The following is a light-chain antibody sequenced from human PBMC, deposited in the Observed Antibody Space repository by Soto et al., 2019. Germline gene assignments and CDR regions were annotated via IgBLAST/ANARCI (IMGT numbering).Light chain of an antibody. CDR3: ITWDDSLNAYV. CDR2: SNT. J-gene: IGLJ1*01. Sequence: QSVLTQPPSASGAPGQRVTISCSGSGSNIGSNTVNWYQQLPGTAPKLLIYSNTQRPSGVPNRFSGSKSGTSASLAISGLQSDDEADYYCITWDDSLNAYVFGTGTQLTVL. CDR1: GSNIGSNT. V-gene: IGLV1-44*01.